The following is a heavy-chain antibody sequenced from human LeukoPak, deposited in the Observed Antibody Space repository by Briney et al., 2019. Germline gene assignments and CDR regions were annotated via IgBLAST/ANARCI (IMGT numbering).Heavy chain of an antibody. CDR1: GFTFNDYY. CDR3: ARVYCSGGSCYGGIDY. J-gene: IGHJ4*02. Sequence: GGSLRLSCTASGFTFNDYYMSWIRQAPGKGLEWVAYISSGGGNTYYANSVKGRFTFSGDNAKNSRSLQMNSLRADDTAVYYCARVYCSGGSCYGGIDYWGQGTLVTVSS. D-gene: IGHD2-15*01. CDR2: ISSGGGNT. V-gene: IGHV3-11*04.